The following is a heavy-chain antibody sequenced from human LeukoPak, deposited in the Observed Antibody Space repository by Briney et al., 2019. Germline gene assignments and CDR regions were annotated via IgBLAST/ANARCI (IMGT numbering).Heavy chain of an antibody. V-gene: IGHV4-38-2*01. CDR2: IYHSGST. CDR3: ARNGDIVLIVYGAWSY. D-gene: IGHD2-8*01. CDR1: GYSISSGYY. Sequence: PSETLSLTCAVSGYSISSGYYWGWIRQPPGKGLEWSGSIYHSGSTYYNPSLKSRVTISVDTSKNQFSLKLSSVTAADTAVYYCARNGDIVLIVYGAWSYWGQGTLVTVSS. J-gene: IGHJ4*02.